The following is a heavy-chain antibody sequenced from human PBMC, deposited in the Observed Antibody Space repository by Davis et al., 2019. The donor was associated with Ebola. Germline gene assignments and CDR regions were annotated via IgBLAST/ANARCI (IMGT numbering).Heavy chain of an antibody. CDR1: GGTFSSYT. CDR3: ARLCSSSCPNDY. CDR2: IIPILGIA. J-gene: IGHJ4*02. V-gene: IGHV1-69*02. D-gene: IGHD6-13*01. Sequence: SVKVSCKASGGTFSSYTISWVRQAPGQGLEWMGRIIPILGIANYAQKFQGRVTITADESTSTAYMELSSLRYDDTAVYYCARLCSSSCPNDYWGQGTLVAVSS.